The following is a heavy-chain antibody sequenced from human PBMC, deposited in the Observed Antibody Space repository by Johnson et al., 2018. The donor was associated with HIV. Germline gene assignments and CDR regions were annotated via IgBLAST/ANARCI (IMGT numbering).Heavy chain of an antibody. Sequence: VQLVESGGGLVQPGGSLRLSCAASGFTFSSYAMSWVRQAPGKGLEWVSAISGSGGSTYYADSVKGRITISRDNSRKPLYLQMKSLRAEDTAVYYCAKDLGITVAGRGGLDAFDIWGQGTMVTVS. V-gene: IGHV3-23*04. CDR1: GFTFSSYA. D-gene: IGHD6-19*01. CDR2: ISGSGGST. CDR3: AKDLGITVAGRGGLDAFDI. J-gene: IGHJ3*02.